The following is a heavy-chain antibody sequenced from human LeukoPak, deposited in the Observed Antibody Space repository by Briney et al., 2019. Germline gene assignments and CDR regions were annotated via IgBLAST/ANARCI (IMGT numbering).Heavy chain of an antibody. V-gene: IGHV3-73*01. CDR3: SYDSSGYYY. Sequence: GGSLSLSCAASGFTFSGSAMHWVRQASGKGLEWVGRIRSKANSYATAYAASVKGRFTISRDDSKNTAYLQMNSLKTEDTAVYYCSYDSSGYYYWGQGTLVTVSS. D-gene: IGHD3-22*01. J-gene: IGHJ4*02. CDR1: GFTFSGSA. CDR2: IRSKANSYAT.